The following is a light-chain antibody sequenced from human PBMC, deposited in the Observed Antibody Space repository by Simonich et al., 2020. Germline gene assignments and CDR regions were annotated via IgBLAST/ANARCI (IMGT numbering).Light chain of an antibody. Sequence: QLARTHPASFSWSPGQSITIPSPGPCSDVGSYNLVSWYPPHPGKAPKLMIYEGSKRPSGVSNRFSGSKSGNTASLTISGLQAEDEADYYCCSYAGSSTWVFGGGTKLTVL. CDR2: EGS. V-gene: IGLV2-23*01. CDR3: CSYAGSSTWV. J-gene: IGLJ3*02. CDR1: CSDVGSYNL.